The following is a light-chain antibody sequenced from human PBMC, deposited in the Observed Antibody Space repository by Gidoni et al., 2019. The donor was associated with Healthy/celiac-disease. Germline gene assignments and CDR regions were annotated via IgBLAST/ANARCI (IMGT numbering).Light chain of an antibody. V-gene: IGLV3-1*01. J-gene: IGLJ2*01. CDR1: KLGDKY. Sequence: SYELTQPPSVSVSPGQTASITCSGDKLGDKYAYWYQQKPGQSPVLVIYQDSKRPSGIPERFSGSNSGNTATLTISGTQAMDEAYYYCQAWDSSTHVVFGGGTKLTVL. CDR2: QDS. CDR3: QAWDSSTHVV.